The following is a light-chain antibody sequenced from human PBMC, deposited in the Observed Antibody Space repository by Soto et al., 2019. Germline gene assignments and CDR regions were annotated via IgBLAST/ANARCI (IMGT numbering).Light chain of an antibody. CDR3: QQYGSSPIT. CDR1: QSVSSNY. J-gene: IGKJ5*01. CDR2: GAS. V-gene: IGKV3-20*01. Sequence: EIVLTQSPGTLSLSPRERATLSCRASQSVSSNYLAWYQQRPGQSPRLLIYGASSRATGIPDRFSGSGSGTDFFLTISRLEPEDSAVYYCQQYGSSPITFGHGTRLEIK.